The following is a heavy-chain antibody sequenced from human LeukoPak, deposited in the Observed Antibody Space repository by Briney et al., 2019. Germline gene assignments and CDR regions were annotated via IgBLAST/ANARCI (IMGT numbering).Heavy chain of an antibody. J-gene: IGHJ4*02. CDR1: GFTFSSYG. CDR3: AKGGYAGRDYFDY. V-gene: IGHV3-23*01. D-gene: IGHD5-12*01. Sequence: GGSLRRSCAASGFTFSSYGMSWLRPAPGKGLEWVSAISGSGGSTYYADSVKGRFTISRDNSKNTLYLQMNSLRAEDTAVYYCAKGGYAGRDYFDYWGQGTLVTVSS. CDR2: ISGSGGST.